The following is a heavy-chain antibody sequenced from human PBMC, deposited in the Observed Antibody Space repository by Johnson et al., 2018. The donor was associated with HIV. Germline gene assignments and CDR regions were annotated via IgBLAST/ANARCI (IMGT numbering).Heavy chain of an antibody. D-gene: IGHD6-13*01. V-gene: IGHV3-NL1*01. Sequence: QEKLVESGGGVVQPGRSLRLSCSASGFTFSSYAMHWVRRAPGKGLEWVSVIYSGGSNKYYADSVKGQFTISRDNSKNTLYLQMNSLRAEDTAVYYCAKSERAAAVPDAFDIWGQGTMVTVSS. J-gene: IGHJ3*02. CDR3: AKSERAAAVPDAFDI. CDR2: IYSGGSNK. CDR1: GFTFSSYA.